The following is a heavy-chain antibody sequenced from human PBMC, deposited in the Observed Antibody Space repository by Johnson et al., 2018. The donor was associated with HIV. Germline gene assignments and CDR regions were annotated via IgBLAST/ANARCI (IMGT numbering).Heavy chain of an antibody. CDR2: INSKAEGGTT. D-gene: IGHD6-13*01. J-gene: IGHJ3*02. CDR3: TRADSSSSPWMGLDI. Sequence: VESGGGLVKAGGSLRLSCAASGFTFTNAWMTWVRQAPGKGLEWVGRINSKAEGGTTDYAAPVKGRFTISRDDSKNRLYLQMNSLKTEDTAVYYCTRADSSSSPWMGLDIWGQGTMVTVSS. CDR1: GFTFTNAW. V-gene: IGHV3-15*01.